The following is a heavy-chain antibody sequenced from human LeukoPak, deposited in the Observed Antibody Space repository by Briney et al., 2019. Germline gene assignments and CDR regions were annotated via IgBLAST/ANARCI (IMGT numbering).Heavy chain of an antibody. D-gene: IGHD6-19*01. V-gene: IGHV3-21*01. Sequence: GGSLRLSCAASGFTFSSYSMNWVRQAPGKGLEWVSSISSSSSYIYYADSVRGRFTISRDGAKNSLYLQMNSLRAEDTAVYYCARDRSSGWSFDYWGQGTLVTVSS. CDR3: ARDRSSGWSFDY. CDR2: ISSSSSYI. CDR1: GFTFSSYS. J-gene: IGHJ4*02.